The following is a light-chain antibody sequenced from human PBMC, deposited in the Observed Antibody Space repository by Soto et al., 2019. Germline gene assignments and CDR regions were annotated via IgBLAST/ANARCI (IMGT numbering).Light chain of an antibody. CDR1: QSVSST. CDR2: GAS. J-gene: IGKJ4*01. CDR3: QQYKDWPLT. V-gene: IGKV3-15*01. Sequence: EIVMTQSPATLSVSPGERATLSCRASQSVSSTFAWYQQKPGQAPRLLIYGASTRATGIPARFSGSGSGTEFTLTISSLQSEDFALYYCQQYKDWPLTFGGGTKVDIK.